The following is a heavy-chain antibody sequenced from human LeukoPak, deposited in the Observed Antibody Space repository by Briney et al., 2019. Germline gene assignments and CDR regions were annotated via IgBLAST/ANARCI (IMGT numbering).Heavy chain of an antibody. CDR1: GGSYSGYY. CDR2: INHSGST. V-gene: IGHV4-34*01. Sequence: SETLSLTCAVYGGSYSGYYWSWISQPPGKGLEWIGEINHSGSTNYNPSLKSRVTISVDTSKNQFSLKLSSVTAADTAVYYCAKGSEAVAGTFDYWGQGTLVTVSS. J-gene: IGHJ4*02. CDR3: AKGSEAVAGTFDY. D-gene: IGHD6-19*01.